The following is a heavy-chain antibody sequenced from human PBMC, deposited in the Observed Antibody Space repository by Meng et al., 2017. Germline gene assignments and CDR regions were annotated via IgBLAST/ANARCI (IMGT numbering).Heavy chain of an antibody. CDR2: IFSKDEK. V-gene: IGHV2-26*01. CDR3: ARIGVGATPYYYYGMDV. CDR1: GFSLSNARMG. D-gene: IGHD1-26*01. J-gene: IGHJ6*02. Sequence: SGPTLVKPTETLTLTCTVSGFSLSNARMGVSWIRQPPGKALEWLAHIFSKDEKSYSTSLKSRLTISKDTSKSQVVLTMTNMDPVDTATYYCARIGVGATPYYYYGMDVWGQGTTVTVSS.